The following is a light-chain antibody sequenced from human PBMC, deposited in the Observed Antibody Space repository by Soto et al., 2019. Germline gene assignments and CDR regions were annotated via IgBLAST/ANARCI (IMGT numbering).Light chain of an antibody. J-gene: IGLJ1*01. V-gene: IGLV2-14*01. CDR3: SSYTSSSTYV. Sequence: QSVLTQPASVSGSPGQSITISCTGTSSDVGGYKYVSWYQQHPGKAPKLMIYEVSNRPSGVSNRFSGSKSGNTASLTISGLQAEDEADYYCSSYTSSSTYVFGTGT. CDR1: SSDVGGYKY. CDR2: EVS.